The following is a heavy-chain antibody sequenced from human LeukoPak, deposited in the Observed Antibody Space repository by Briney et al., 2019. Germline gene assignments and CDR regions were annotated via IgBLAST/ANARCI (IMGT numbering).Heavy chain of an antibody. CDR3: ARKPASGYVDASAFDI. J-gene: IGHJ3*02. D-gene: IGHD5-12*01. CDR2: INHSGST. V-gene: IGHV4-34*01. CDR1: GGSFSGYY. Sequence: PSETLSLTCAVYGGSFSGYYWSWIRQPPGKGLEWIGEINHSGSTNYNPSLKSRVTISVDTSKNQFSLKLSSVTAADTAVYYCARKPASGYVDASAFDIWGQGTMVTVSS.